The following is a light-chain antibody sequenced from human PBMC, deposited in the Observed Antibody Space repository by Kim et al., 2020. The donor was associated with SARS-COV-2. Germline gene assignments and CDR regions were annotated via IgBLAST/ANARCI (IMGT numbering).Light chain of an antibody. CDR3: QSYDRRLSSYV. Sequence: QRVTISCTGSGSNIGEGYDVHCYQQLPGKAPKCLIYSNNNRPSGVPDRFSASKTGTSASLAITGLQAEDEAAYYCQSYDRRLSSYVFGTGTKVIVL. CDR1: GSNIGEGYD. J-gene: IGLJ1*01. CDR2: SNN. V-gene: IGLV1-40*01.